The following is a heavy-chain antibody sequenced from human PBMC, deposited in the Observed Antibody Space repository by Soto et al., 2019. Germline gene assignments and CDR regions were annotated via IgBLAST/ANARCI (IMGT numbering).Heavy chain of an antibody. J-gene: IGHJ4*02. CDR2: ISYDGSNK. D-gene: IGHD6-13*01. V-gene: IGHV3-30-3*01. Sequence: GGSLRLSCAASGFTFSSYAMHWVRQAPGKGLEWVAVISYDGSNKYYADSVKGRFTISRDNSKNTLYLQMNSLRAEDTAVYYCARVYLSSSYLILDDYWGQGTLVTVSS. CDR1: GFTFSSYA. CDR3: ARVYLSSSYLILDDY.